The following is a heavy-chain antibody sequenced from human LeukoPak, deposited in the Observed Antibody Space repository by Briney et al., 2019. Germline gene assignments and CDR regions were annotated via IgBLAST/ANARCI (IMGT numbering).Heavy chain of an antibody. CDR3: ARDHYYGAGSPPYYFDY. CDR2: ISYNGSNK. Sequence: PGETLRLSCAASGFTFSSYAMHWVRQAPGKGLEWVAVISYNGSNKYYAAPVKGRFTNSRDNFKNTLYLQMNSLRAEDTAVYYCARDHYYGAGSPPYYFDYWGQGTLVTVSS. CDR1: GFTFSSYA. J-gene: IGHJ4*02. D-gene: IGHD3-10*01. V-gene: IGHV3-30*04.